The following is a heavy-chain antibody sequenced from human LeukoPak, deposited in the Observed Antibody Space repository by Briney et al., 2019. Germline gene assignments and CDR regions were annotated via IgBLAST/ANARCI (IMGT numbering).Heavy chain of an antibody. Sequence: GESLKISCKASAGSITSYWIGWVRQMPGKGLEWMGIIYPGDSDTRYSPSFQGQVTISADKSISTAYLRWSSRKAADTAMDYCDCHGLVAVSGKPHGMLVWGQGTTVTVSS. CDR2: IYPGDSDT. CDR3: DCHGLVAVSGKPHGMLV. CDR1: AGSITSYW. V-gene: IGHV5-51*01. J-gene: IGHJ6*02. D-gene: IGHD2-15*01.